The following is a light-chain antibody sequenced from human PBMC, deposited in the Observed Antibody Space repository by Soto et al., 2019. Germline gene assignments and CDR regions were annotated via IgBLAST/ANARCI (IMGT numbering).Light chain of an antibody. CDR3: QQYGGSPFT. CDR1: QSVTGTY. CDR2: AAS. Sequence: EIVLTQSPGTLSLSPGERATLSCRASQSVTGTYLAWYQHKPGQAPRLLIYAASRRATGIPDRFSGSGSGTDFTLTISRLEPEDFAVYYCQQYGGSPFTFGPGTKVDV. V-gene: IGKV3-20*01. J-gene: IGKJ3*01.